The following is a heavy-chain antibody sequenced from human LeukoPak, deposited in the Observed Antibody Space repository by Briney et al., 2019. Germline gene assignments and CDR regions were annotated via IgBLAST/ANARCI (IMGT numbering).Heavy chain of an antibody. CDR1: GFTFDDHA. CDR2: ISGDGGST. Sequence: PGGSLRLSCAASGFTFDDHAMHWVRQAPGKGLEWVSLISGDGGSTYYADSVKGRFTISRDNSKNSLYLQMNSLRTEDTALYYCAKPEGSGDYFDYWGQGTLVTVSS. V-gene: IGHV3-43*02. J-gene: IGHJ4*02. CDR3: AKPEGSGDYFDY. D-gene: IGHD1-26*01.